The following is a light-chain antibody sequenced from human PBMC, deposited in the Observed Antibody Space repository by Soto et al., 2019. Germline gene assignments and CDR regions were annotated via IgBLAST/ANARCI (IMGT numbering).Light chain of an antibody. V-gene: IGKV1-39*01. Sequence: DIQMTQSPSSLSASVGARVTITCRASQSISSYLNWYQQKPGKAPKLLIYAASSLQSGVPSRFSGSGSGTDFTITISSLQPEDGETYYGQQSYSTPLTFGGGTKVDIK. CDR3: QQSYSTPLT. J-gene: IGKJ4*01. CDR1: QSISSY. CDR2: AAS.